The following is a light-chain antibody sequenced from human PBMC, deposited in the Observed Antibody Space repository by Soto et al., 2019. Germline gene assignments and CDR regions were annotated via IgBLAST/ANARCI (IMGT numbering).Light chain of an antibody. V-gene: IGLV2-14*01. Sequence: QSALTQPASVSGSPGQSITISCTGTSSDVGGYNYVSWYQQPPGKAPKLMIYEVSNRPSGVSNRFSGSKSGNTASLTISGLQAEDEADDYCSSYTSSSIVVFGGGTKLTVL. CDR3: SSYTSSSIVV. J-gene: IGLJ2*01. CDR1: SSDVGGYNY. CDR2: EVS.